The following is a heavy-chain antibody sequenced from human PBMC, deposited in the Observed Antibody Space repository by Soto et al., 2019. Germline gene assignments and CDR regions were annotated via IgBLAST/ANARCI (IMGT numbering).Heavy chain of an antibody. CDR3: TTDTLYYYDSSGYYGSYFDY. CDR1: GFTFSNAW. Sequence: GGSLRLSCAASGFTFSNAWMNWVRRAPGKGLEWVGRIKSKTDGGTTDYAAPVKGRFTISRDDSKNTLYLQMNSLKTEDTAVYYCTTDTLYYYDSSGYYGSYFDYWGQGTLVTVSS. V-gene: IGHV3-15*07. D-gene: IGHD3-22*01. J-gene: IGHJ4*02. CDR2: IKSKTDGGTT.